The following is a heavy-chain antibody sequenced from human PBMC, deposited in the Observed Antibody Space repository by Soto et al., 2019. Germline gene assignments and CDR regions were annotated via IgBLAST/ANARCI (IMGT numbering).Heavy chain of an antibody. CDR2: ISYDGGNK. J-gene: IGHJ6*02. D-gene: IGHD3-3*01. V-gene: IGHV3-30*18. CDR1: VFTFSSYG. Sequence: VQLVESVGGVVQPGRSLRLSCAASVFTFSSYGMHWVRQAPGKGLEWVSVISYDGGNKKYADSVYGRFTIARDTSKNTLYLQMSSLRAEDTVAYYWAKELRLTILGVVNPYYYYGMDVWGQGTTVTAS. CDR3: AKELRLTILGVVNPYYYYGMDV.